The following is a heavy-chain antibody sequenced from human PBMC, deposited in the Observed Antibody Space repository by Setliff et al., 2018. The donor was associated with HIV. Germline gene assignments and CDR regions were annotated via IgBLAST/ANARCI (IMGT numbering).Heavy chain of an antibody. V-gene: IGHV1-18*01. J-gene: IGHJ4*02. D-gene: IGHD3-3*01. CDR3: AREPTGDFWSGYSSRGLDY. Sequence: GASVKVSCKASGYTFTSYGISWVRQAPGQGLEWMGWISAYNGNTNYAQKLQGRVTMTTDTSTSTAYMELRSLRSDDTAFYYCAREPTGDFWSGYSSRGLDYWGRGTLVTLSS. CDR1: GYTFTSYG. CDR2: ISAYNGNT.